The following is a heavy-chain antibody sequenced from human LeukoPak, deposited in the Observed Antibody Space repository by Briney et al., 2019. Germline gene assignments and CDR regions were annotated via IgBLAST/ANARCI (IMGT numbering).Heavy chain of an antibody. D-gene: IGHD5-18*01. CDR3: AKRGIQLWLLSGAFDI. Sequence: PGGSLRLSCAASGFTFSSYAMSWVRQAPGKGLEWVSATSGSGGSTYYADSVKGRFTISRDNSKNTLYLQMNSLRAEDTAVYYCAKRGIQLWLLSGAFDIWGQGTMVTVSS. V-gene: IGHV3-23*01. CDR2: TSGSGGST. J-gene: IGHJ3*02. CDR1: GFTFSSYA.